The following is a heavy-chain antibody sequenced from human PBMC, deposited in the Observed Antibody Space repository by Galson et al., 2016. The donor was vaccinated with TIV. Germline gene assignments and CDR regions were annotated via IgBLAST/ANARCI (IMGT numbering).Heavy chain of an antibody. D-gene: IGHD2-15*01. CDR1: GYIFISYW. CDR3: ARDGLYCSGGSCHIDWYFDL. Sequence: QSGAEVKRPGESLRISCKTSGYIFISYWIAWVRQMPGKGLEWMGAIYPGDSDIRYSPSFQGQVTISADRSINTAYLQWSSLKTSDTAMYYCARDGLYCSGGSCHIDWYFDLWGRGTLVTVSS. J-gene: IGHJ2*01. V-gene: IGHV5-51*01. CDR2: IYPGDSDI.